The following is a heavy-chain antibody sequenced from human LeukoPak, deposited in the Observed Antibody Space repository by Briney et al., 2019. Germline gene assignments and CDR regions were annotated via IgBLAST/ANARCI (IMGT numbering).Heavy chain of an antibody. CDR3: AKACSSGWYYFDY. D-gene: IGHD6-19*01. CDR1: GFTFSSYG. CDR2: ISYDGSSK. V-gene: IGHV3-30*18. J-gene: IGHJ4*02. Sequence: PGGSLRLSCAASGFTFSSYGMHWVRQAPGKGLEWVAVISYDGSSKYYADSVKGRFTISRDNSKNTLYLQMNSLRAEDTAVYYCAKACSSGWYYFDYWGQGTLVTVSS.